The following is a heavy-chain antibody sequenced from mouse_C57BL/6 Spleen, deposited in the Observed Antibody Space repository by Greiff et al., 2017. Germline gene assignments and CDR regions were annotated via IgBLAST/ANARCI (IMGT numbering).Heavy chain of an antibody. Sequence: VQLQQSGAELVKPGASVKMSCKASGYTFTSYWITWVKQRPGQGLEWIGDIYPGSGSTNYNEKFKSKATLTVDTSSSTAYMQLSSLTSEDSAVXFCAREGGLRHYCVYWGEGTTLTVSS. D-gene: IGHD2-4*01. CDR3: AREGGLRHYCVY. CDR1: GYTFTSYW. J-gene: IGHJ2*01. V-gene: IGHV1-55*01. CDR2: IYPGSGST.